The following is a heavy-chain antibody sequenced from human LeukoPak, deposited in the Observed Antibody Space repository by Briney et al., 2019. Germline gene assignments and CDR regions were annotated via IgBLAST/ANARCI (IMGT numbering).Heavy chain of an antibody. V-gene: IGHV4-39*01. D-gene: IGHD5-12*01. CDR2: IYYSGST. CDR1: GGSISSSTYY. J-gene: IGHJ5*02. CDR3: ARATGVATIADP. Sequence: SETLSLTCTVSGGSISSSTYYWGWIRQPPGKGLEWIGSIYYSGSTYYNPSLKSRVTISVDTSKNQFSLKLSSVTAADTAVYYCARATGVATIADPWGQGTLVTVSS.